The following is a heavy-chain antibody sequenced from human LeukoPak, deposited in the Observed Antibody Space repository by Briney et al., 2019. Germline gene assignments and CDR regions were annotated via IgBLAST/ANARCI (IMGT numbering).Heavy chain of an antibody. CDR2: VYYTGST. CDR1: NGSISSFTHY. D-gene: IGHD3-10*01. V-gene: IGHV4-39*07. J-gene: IGHJ3*02. CDR3: ARPIRYYYGSGSLGTKNPDDAFDI. Sequence: PSETLSLTCTLSNGSISSFTHYWAWVRQPPGKRRVWIGNVYYTGSTSYSPSLKSRLTISVDTSENRFSLKVTSVTAADTAVYSCARPIRYYYGSGSLGTKNPDDAFDISGQGTMVTVSS.